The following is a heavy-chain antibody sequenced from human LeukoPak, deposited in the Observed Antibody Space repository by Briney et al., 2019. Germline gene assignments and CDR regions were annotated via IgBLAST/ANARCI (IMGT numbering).Heavy chain of an antibody. CDR1: GGTFSSYA. J-gene: IGHJ4*02. CDR2: IIPILGIA. D-gene: IGHD5-18*01. Sequence: SVKVSCKASGGTFSSYAISWVRQAPGQGLEWMGRIIPILGIANYAQKFQGRVTITADKSTSTAYMELSRLTSEDTAVYYCARGVNSQGTAMVLFDSWGQGSLVIVSS. V-gene: IGHV1-69*04. CDR3: ARGVNSQGTAMVLFDS.